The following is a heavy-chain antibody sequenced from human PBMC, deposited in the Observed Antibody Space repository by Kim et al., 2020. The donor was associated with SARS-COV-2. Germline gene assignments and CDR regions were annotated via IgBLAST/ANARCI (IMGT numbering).Heavy chain of an antibody. V-gene: IGHV4-59*08. CDR2: IYYSGST. CDR3: ARMGGYDFWSGYYYYYYYMDV. CDR1: GGSISSYY. Sequence: SETLSLTCTVSGGSISSYYWSWIRQPPGKGLEWIGYIYYSGSTNYNPSLKSRVTISVDTSKNQFSLKLSSVTAADTAVYYCARMGGYDFWSGYYYYYYYMDVWGKGTTVTVSS. D-gene: IGHD3-3*01. J-gene: IGHJ6*03.